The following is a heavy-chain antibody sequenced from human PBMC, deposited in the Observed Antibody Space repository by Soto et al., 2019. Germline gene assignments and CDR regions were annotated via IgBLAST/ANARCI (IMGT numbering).Heavy chain of an antibody. J-gene: IGHJ4*02. CDR1: GGSFSGYY. CDR3: ARGRDMIVVVVAATFYFDY. CDR2: INHSGST. Sequence: SETLSLTCAVYGGSFSGYYWSWIRQPPGKGLEWIGEINHSGSTNYNPSLKSRVTISVDTSKNQFSLKLSSVTAADTAVYYCARGRDMIVVVVAATFYFDYWGQGTLVTVSS. D-gene: IGHD2-15*01. V-gene: IGHV4-34*01.